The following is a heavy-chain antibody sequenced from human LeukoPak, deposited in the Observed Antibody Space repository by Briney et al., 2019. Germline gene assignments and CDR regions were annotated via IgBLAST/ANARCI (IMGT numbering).Heavy chain of an antibody. CDR3: AKRDSSDWYSLDY. CDR1: GFTFSSYA. V-gene: IGHV3-23*01. D-gene: IGHD6-19*01. CDR2: ISSTGRGT. Sequence: GGSLRLSCAASGFTFSSYAMSWVRQAPGKGLEWVSSISSTGRGTYYAGSVKGRFTISRDSSKNTLSLQMNSLRAEDTAIYYCAKRDSSDWYSLDYWGQGTLVTVSS. J-gene: IGHJ4*02.